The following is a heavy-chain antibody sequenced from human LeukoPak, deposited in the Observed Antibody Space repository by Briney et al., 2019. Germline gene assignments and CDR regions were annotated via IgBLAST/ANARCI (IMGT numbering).Heavy chain of an antibody. Sequence: GASVKVSCKASGYSFTAYGMGWLRQAPGQGLEWMGWISGHTDTAIYAQNLQGRVTLTADTFTSTVYMEMRSLRSDDTAVYYCARGGSGDHQEQLGPPGYYHYMDVWGTGTTVTVSS. CDR2: ISGHTDTA. CDR3: ARGGSGDHQEQLGPPGYYHYMDV. D-gene: IGHD3-10*01. J-gene: IGHJ6*03. V-gene: IGHV1-18*01. CDR1: GYSFTAYG.